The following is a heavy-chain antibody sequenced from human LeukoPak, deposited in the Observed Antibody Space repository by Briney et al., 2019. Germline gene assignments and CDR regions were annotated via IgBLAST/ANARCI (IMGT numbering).Heavy chain of an antibody. D-gene: IGHD3-16*01. CDR3: AKGRTYNWFDP. CDR1: RFTSSIYS. V-gene: IGHV3-30*02. CDR2: IRYDGSNT. Sequence: PLGSPRLSSAASRFTSSIYSMHWCLHAPPERLEWLAFIRYDGSNTYYADSVKGRLTISRDNSKNTLYLQMNSLIAEDAAVYYCAKGRTYNWFDPWGQGTLVTVSA. J-gene: IGHJ5*02.